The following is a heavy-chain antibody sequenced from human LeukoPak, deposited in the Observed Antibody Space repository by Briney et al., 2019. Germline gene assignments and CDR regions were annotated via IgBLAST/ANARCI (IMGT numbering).Heavy chain of an antibody. J-gene: IGHJ4*02. V-gene: IGHV1-46*01. CDR3: ARTGVYYYDSSGYYRYFDY. CDR1: GYTFTGYY. CDR2: INPSGGST. Sequence: GASVKVSCKASGYTFTGYYMHWVRQAPGQGLGWMGIINPSGGSTSYAQKFQGRVTMTRDTSTSTVYMELSSLRSEDTAVYYCARTGVYYYDSSGYYRYFDYWGQGTLVTVSS. D-gene: IGHD3-22*01.